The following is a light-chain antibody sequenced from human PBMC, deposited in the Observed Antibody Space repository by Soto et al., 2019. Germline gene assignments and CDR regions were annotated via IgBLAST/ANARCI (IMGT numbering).Light chain of an antibody. CDR1: SSDVVGYNY. CDR2: EAT. CDR3: SSYAGSNNLV. J-gene: IGLJ3*02. Sequence: QSVLTQPPSASGSPGQSVTISCTGTSSDVVGYNYVSWYQQHPGKAPKLVIYEATKRPSGVPDRFSGSKSGNTASLTVSGLQAEDEADYYCSSYAGSNNLVFGGGTKVTV. V-gene: IGLV2-8*01.